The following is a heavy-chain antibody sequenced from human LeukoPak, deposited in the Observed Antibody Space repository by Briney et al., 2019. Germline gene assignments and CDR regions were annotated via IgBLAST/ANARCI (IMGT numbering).Heavy chain of an antibody. CDR1: GFTFDDYA. J-gene: IGHJ4*02. Sequence: GRSLRLSCAASGFTFDDYAMHWVRQAPGKGLEWVSGVSWNSGSIGYADSVKGRFTISRDNAKNSLYLQMNSLRAEDTALYYCAKAYYGSGFFDYWGQGTLVTVSS. CDR2: VSWNSGSI. D-gene: IGHD3-10*01. V-gene: IGHV3-9*01. CDR3: AKAYYGSGFFDY.